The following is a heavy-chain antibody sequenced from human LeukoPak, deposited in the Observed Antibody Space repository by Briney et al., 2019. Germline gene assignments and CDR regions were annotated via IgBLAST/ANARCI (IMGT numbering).Heavy chain of an antibody. J-gene: IGHJ4*02. CDR2: IIPIFGTA. CDR3: ARGNTYYDYVWGSYRYTTNDYYFDY. D-gene: IGHD3-16*02. Sequence: ASVKVSCKASGYTFTTYPINWVRQAPGQGLEWMGGIIPIFGTANYAQKFQGRVTITADESTSTAYMELSSLRSEDTAAYYCARGNTYYDYVWGSYRYTTNDYYFDYWGQGTLVTVSS. CDR1: GYTFTTYP. V-gene: IGHV1-69*13.